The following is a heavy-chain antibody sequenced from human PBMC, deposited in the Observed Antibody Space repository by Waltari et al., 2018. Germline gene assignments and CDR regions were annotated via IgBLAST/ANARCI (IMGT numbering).Heavy chain of an antibody. CDR2: INHSGST. J-gene: IGHJ6*02. CDR1: GGSFSGYY. CDR3: ARDGHFWSGYYPYYYYGMDV. V-gene: IGHV4-34*01. Sequence: QVQLQQWGAGLLKPSETLSLTCAVYGGSFSGYYWSWIRQPPGKGLEWIGEINHSGSTNHNPSLKSRVTISVDTSKNQISLKLSSVTAADTAVYYCARDGHFWSGYYPYYYYGMDVWGQGTTVTVSS. D-gene: IGHD3-3*02.